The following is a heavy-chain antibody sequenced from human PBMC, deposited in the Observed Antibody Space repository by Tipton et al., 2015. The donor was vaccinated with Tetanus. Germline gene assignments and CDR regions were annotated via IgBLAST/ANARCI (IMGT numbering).Heavy chain of an antibody. V-gene: IGHV3-48*02. CDR3: ARAPRYCGGDCYHFDY. CDR2: IGSSSQTI. CDR1: GFTFGSYA. D-gene: IGHD2-21*02. Sequence: SLRLSCAASGFTFGSYAMNWVRQAPGKGLEWISYIGSSSQTIYYADSVKGRFTISRDNAKSSLYLQMRSLRDEDTAMYYCARAPRYCGGDCYHFDYWGQGTLVTVSS. J-gene: IGHJ4*02.